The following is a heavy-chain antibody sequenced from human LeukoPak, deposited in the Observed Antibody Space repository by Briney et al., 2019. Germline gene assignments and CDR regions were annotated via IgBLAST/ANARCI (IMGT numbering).Heavy chain of an antibody. CDR1: GFTFSGYE. CDR2: INSRGNTK. Sequence: PGGSLRLSCAASGFTFSGYEMNWVRQAPGKGLEWVSYINSRGNTKYYADSVKGRFTISRDNAKNSLYLQMNSLRAEDTAVYYCARESGWFYYYFDYWGQGTLVTVSS. D-gene: IGHD6-19*01. J-gene: IGHJ4*02. CDR3: ARESGWFYYYFDY. V-gene: IGHV3-48*03.